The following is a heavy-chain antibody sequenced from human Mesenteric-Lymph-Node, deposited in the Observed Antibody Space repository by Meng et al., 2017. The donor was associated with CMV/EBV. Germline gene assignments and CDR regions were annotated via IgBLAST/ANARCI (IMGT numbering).Heavy chain of an antibody. CDR1: GFNVRDKY. D-gene: IGHD3-10*01. Sequence: VALGGSGGGLVQPGGSLRLSCAASGFNVRDKYMSWVRQAPGKGLEWVCIIYRGDNTYYIDSVKDRFTVSRDNSKNTMYLQMNSLRVEDTAVYYCTGDSVSNPNLDYWGQGTLVTVSS. CDR3: TGDSVSNPNLDY. J-gene: IGHJ4*02. V-gene: IGHV3-66*01. CDR2: IYRGDNT.